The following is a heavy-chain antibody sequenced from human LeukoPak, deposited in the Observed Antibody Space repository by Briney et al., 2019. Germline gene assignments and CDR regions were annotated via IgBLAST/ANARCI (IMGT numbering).Heavy chain of an antibody. Sequence: GGSLRLSCAASGFTFSSFAMSWVRQAPGEGLEWVSAISGNDVSTYYVDSVKGRFTISRGNSKNTLYLQMDSLRAEDTAVYYCAKSRGINYDFWSGYTFDYWGQGTLVTVSS. CDR2: ISGNDVST. CDR3: AKSRGINYDFWSGYTFDY. CDR1: GFTFSSFA. V-gene: IGHV3-23*01. D-gene: IGHD3-3*01. J-gene: IGHJ4*02.